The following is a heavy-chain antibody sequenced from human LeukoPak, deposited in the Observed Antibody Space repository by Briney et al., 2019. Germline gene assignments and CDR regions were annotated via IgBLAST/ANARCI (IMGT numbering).Heavy chain of an antibody. CDR1: GFTVSSNY. J-gene: IGHJ4*02. D-gene: IGHD3-22*01. CDR3: ARQNYYDSSGPEGDFDY. CDR2: IYSGGST. V-gene: IGHV3-66*04. Sequence: GGSLRLSCAASGFTVSSNYMSWVRQAPGKGLEWVSLIYSGGSTYYADSVKGRFTISRDNSKNTLYLQMNSLRAEDTAVYYCARQNYYDSSGPEGDFDYWGQGTLVTVSS.